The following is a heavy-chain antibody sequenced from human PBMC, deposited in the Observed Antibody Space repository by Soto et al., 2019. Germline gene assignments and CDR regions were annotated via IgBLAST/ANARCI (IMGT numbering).Heavy chain of an antibody. V-gene: IGHV4-59*01. CDR1: GGSISSYY. D-gene: IGHD2-21*02. J-gene: IGHJ6*02. CDR3: ARDYCGGDCYSSYSYGMDV. Sequence: QVQLQESGPGLVKPSETLSLTCTVSGGSISSYYWSWIRQPPGKGLEWIGYIYYSGSTNYNPSLKSRVIISVDTSKNQFSLKLSSVAAEDTAVYYCARDYCGGDCYSSYSYGMDVWGQGTTVTVSS. CDR2: IYYSGST.